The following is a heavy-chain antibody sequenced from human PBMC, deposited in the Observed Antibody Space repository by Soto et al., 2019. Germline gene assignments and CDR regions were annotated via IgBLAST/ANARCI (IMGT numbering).Heavy chain of an antibody. CDR3: ASDAVVGGTMGGGYYSYRMDV. CDR2: INPNSGGT. CDR1: GYTFTGYY. V-gene: IGHV1-2*04. D-gene: IGHD1-26*01. J-gene: IGHJ6*02. Sequence: GASVKVSCKASGYTFTGYYMHWVRQAPGQGLEWMGWINPNSGGTNYAQKFQGWVTMTRDTSISTAYMELSRLRSDDTAVYYCASDAVVGGTMGGGYYSYRMDVWGRGTTVTVAS.